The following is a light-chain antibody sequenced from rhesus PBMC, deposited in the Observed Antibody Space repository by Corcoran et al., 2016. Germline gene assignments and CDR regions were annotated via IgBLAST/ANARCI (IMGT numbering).Light chain of an antibody. Sequence: DIQMTQSPSSLSASVGDTVTITCRASQSISRWLACYQQKPGKAPNLLIYKASSLQSGVPSRFSGSGAGTDFTLTISSLQSEDFATYYCQQYASSPFSFGQGTKVEIK. J-gene: IGKJ2*01. V-gene: IGKV1-22*01. CDR3: QQYASSPFS. CDR2: KAS. CDR1: QSISRW.